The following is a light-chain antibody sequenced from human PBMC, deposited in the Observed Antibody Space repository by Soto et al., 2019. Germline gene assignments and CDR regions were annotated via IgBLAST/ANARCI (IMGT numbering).Light chain of an antibody. CDR1: QSVSSSY. Sequence: EIVLTQSPGTLSLSPGERATLSCRASQSVSSSYLAWYQQKPGQAPRLLIYGASSRATGIPDRFSGSGSGTDFTLTISRLEPEDFALYYCQQYDSSPLTFGEGPRWRSN. J-gene: IGKJ4*01. CDR3: QQYDSSPLT. CDR2: GAS. V-gene: IGKV3-20*01.